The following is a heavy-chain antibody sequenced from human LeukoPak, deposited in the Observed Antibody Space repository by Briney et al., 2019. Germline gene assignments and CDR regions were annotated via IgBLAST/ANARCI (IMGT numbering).Heavy chain of an antibody. D-gene: IGHD3-3*01. CDR3: AGFWSGYYHY. V-gene: IGHV3-48*03. CDR1: GFTFSSYE. J-gene: IGHJ4*02. CDR2: ISSSGSTI. Sequence: QPGGSLRLSCAASGFTFSSYEMNWVRQAPGKGLEWVSYISSSGSTIYYADSVKGRFTICRDNAKYSLYLQMSSLRAEDTSVYYCAGFWSGYYHYWGQGTLVTVSS.